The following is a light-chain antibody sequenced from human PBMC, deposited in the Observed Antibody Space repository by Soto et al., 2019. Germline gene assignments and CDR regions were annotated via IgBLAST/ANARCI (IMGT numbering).Light chain of an antibody. J-gene: IGKJ2*01. CDR2: DAS. V-gene: IGKV3-11*01. Sequence: EIVLTQSPATLSLSPGEGDSLSCRASQSVGTYMAWYQHKPGHAPRLLIYDASKRATGIPARFSDSGSGTNFTFNISSLEPAYFALSFCQLRSRWPPYTFAQGTEL. CDR1: QSVGTY. CDR3: QLRSRWPPYT.